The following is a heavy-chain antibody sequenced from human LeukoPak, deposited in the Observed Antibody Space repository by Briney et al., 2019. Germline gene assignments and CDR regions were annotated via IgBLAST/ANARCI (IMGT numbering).Heavy chain of an antibody. D-gene: IGHD2-15*01. CDR1: GGSTNNYY. V-gene: IGHV4-4*07. Sequence: SETLSLTSTVSGGSTNNYYWSCIRQPAGKGLEWIGRIYTSGSTNYSPSLKSRVTMSVDTSKNQFSLKLSSVTAADTAVYYCARGRYCSADICSGGDAFDIWGQGTMVSVSS. CDR2: IYTSGST. CDR3: ARGRYCSADICSGGDAFDI. J-gene: IGHJ3*02.